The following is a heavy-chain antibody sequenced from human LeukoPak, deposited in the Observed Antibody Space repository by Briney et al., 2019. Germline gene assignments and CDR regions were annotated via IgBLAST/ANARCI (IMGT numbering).Heavy chain of an antibody. Sequence: PGRSLRLSCAASGFTFSSYAMHWVRQAPGKGLEWVAVISYDGSNKYYADSVKGRFTISRDNSKNTLYLQMNSLRAEDTAVYYCAKHYYDSSGYLSLRAHLDYWGQGTLVTVSS. J-gene: IGHJ4*02. CDR3: AKHYYDSSGYLSLRAHLDY. CDR1: GFTFSSYA. CDR2: ISYDGSNK. V-gene: IGHV3-30*04. D-gene: IGHD3-22*01.